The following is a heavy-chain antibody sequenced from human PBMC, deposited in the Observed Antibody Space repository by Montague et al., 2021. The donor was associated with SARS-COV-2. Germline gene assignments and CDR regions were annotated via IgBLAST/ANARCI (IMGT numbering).Heavy chain of an antibody. D-gene: IGHD2-21*01. V-gene: IGHV4-4*02. CDR3: ARHIEKEGTYYYYYGMDV. CDR2: LYNSGST. J-gene: IGHJ6*02. Sequence: SETLSLTCAVSGGSISSSNWWSWVRQPPGKGLEWIGYLYNSGSTKYNPSLKSRVTISVDTSKNQFSLKLSSVTAADTAVYYCARHIEKEGTYYYYYGMDVWGQGTTVTVSS. CDR1: GGSISSSNW.